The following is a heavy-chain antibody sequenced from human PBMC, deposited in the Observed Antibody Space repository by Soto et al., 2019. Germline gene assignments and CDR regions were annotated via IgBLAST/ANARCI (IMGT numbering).Heavy chain of an antibody. Sequence: EVQLVESGGGLVQPGGSLRLSCAASGFTFSNYWMHWVRQAPGKGLVWVSRINNDGSITSYADSVKGRFTISRDNAKNTLYLQMNSLRAEDTAVYYCARDGGWIDYWGQGTLVTVSS. J-gene: IGHJ4*02. CDR2: INNDGSIT. D-gene: IGHD6-19*01. CDR1: GFTFSNYW. CDR3: ARDGGWIDY. V-gene: IGHV3-74*01.